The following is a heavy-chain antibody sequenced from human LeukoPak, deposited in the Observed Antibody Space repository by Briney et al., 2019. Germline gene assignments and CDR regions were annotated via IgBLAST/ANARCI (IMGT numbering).Heavy chain of an antibody. Sequence: ASVKVSCXASGYTFTGYYMHWVRQAPGQGLEWMGWINPNSGGTNYAQKFQGRVTMTRDTSISTAYMELSRLRSDDTAVYYCAREFWILPAAVNWFDPWGQGNLVTVSS. CDR1: GYTFTGYY. CDR2: INPNSGGT. J-gene: IGHJ5*02. D-gene: IGHD2-2*01. CDR3: AREFWILPAAVNWFDP. V-gene: IGHV1-2*02.